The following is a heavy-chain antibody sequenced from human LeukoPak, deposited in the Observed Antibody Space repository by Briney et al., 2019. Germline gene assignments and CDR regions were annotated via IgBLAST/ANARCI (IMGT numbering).Heavy chain of an antibody. CDR2: ISGSGGST. D-gene: IGHD5-18*01. V-gene: IGHV3-23*01. Sequence: PGGSLRLSCAASGFTFSNYAMSWVRQAPGKGLEWVSSISGSGGSTYYADSVKGRFTISRDNSKNMLYLQMNTLRADDTAVYYCAKDRIQLLHWGQGTLVTVPS. CDR3: AKDRIQLLH. CDR1: GFTFSNYA. J-gene: IGHJ4*02.